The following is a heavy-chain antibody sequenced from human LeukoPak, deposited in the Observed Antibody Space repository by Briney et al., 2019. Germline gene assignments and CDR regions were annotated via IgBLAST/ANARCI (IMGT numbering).Heavy chain of an antibody. CDR1: GYTFTSYD. CDR3: ARGTYDSSGYYSWFDP. J-gene: IGHJ5*02. D-gene: IGHD3-22*01. V-gene: IGHV1-8*03. CDR2: MNPNSGNT. Sequence: ASVKVSCKASGYTFTSYDINWVRQAAGQGLEWMGWMNPNSGNTGYAQKFQGRVTITRNTSISTAYMELSSLRSEDTAVYYCARGTYDSSGYYSWFDPWGQGTLVTVSS.